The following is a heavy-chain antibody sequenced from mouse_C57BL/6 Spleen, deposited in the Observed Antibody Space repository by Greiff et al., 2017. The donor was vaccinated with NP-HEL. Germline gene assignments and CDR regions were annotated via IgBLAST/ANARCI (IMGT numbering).Heavy chain of an antibody. CDR2: IDPSDSYT. V-gene: IGHV1-69*01. J-gene: IGHJ1*03. CDR3: ARVTTVGWYFDV. D-gene: IGHD1-1*01. Sequence: QVQLKQPGAELVMPGASVKLSCKASGYTFTSYWMHWVKQRPGQGLEWIGEIDPSDSYTNYNQKFKGKSTLTVDKSSSTAYMQLSSLTSEDSAVYYCARVTTVGWYFDVWGTGTTVTVSS. CDR1: GYTFTSYW.